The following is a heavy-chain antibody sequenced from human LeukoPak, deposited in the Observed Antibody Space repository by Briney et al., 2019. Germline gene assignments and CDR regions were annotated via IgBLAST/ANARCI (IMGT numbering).Heavy chain of an antibody. Sequence: GSLRLSCAVSGITLSNYGVSWVRQAPGKGLEWVAGISDSGGRTNYADSVKDRFTISRDNPKNTIYLQMNSLRAEDTAVYFCAKRGVVIRVILVGFHKEAYYFDSWGQGALVTVSS. D-gene: IGHD3-22*01. CDR3: AKRGVVIRVILVGFHKEAYYFDS. CDR1: GITLSNYG. V-gene: IGHV3-23*01. CDR2: ISDSGGRT. J-gene: IGHJ4*02.